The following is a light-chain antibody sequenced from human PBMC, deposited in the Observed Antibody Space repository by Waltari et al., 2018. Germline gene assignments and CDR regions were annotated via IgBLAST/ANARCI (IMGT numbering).Light chain of an antibody. CDR3: QQSYSIPHT. J-gene: IGKJ2*01. V-gene: IGKV1-39*01. CDR2: TAS. Sequence: DIQMTQSPSSLSESVGDRVTISCRAGQNISSSLNWYQHKPGKAPKLLIYTASSLQSGVPSRFSGSGSGTDFTLTISSLQPEDFATYYCQQSYSIPHTFGQGTKLEIK. CDR1: QNISSS.